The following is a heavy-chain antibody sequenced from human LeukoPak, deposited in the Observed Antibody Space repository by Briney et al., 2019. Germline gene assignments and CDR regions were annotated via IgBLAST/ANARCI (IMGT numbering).Heavy chain of an antibody. Sequence: SGGSLTLSCAASGFTFSTYAMGWVRQAPGEGLRWVSSISGNGVTTYYADSVKGRFTISRDNSKNTLYLQMNSLRAEDTALYYCAKALYGGSTVWGQGTLVTVSS. CDR1: GFTFSTYA. CDR3: AKALYGGSTV. D-gene: IGHD4-23*01. CDR2: ISGNGVTT. V-gene: IGHV3-23*01. J-gene: IGHJ4*02.